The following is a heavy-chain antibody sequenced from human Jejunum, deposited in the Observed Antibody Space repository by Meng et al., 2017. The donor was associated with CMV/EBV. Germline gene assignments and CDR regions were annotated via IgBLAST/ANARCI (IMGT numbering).Heavy chain of an antibody. Sequence: RRWVRQAPGKGLEWVAGVSRNSDNFGYADSVKSRFTISRDNAKNSLYLQMTSLRTEDTALYYCTKDLSTGTIRPSSYFYYGLDVWGQGTTVTVSS. D-gene: IGHD1-7*01. J-gene: IGHJ6*02. CDR3: TKDLSTGTIRPSSYFYYGLDV. V-gene: IGHV3-9*01. CDR2: VSRNSDNF.